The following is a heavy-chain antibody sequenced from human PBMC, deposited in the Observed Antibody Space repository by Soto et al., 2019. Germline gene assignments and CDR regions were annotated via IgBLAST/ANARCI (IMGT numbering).Heavy chain of an antibody. J-gene: IGHJ4*02. V-gene: IGHV3-30*18. CDR3: AKSGHFINYGDYYFDY. CDR1: GFTFSSYG. CDR2: ISYDGSNK. Sequence: GGSLRLSCAASGFTFSSYGMHWFRQAPGKGLEWVAVISYDGSNKYYADSVKGRFTISRDNSKNTLYLQMNSLRAEDTAVYYCAKSGHFINYGDYYFDYWGQGTLVTVSS. D-gene: IGHD4-17*01.